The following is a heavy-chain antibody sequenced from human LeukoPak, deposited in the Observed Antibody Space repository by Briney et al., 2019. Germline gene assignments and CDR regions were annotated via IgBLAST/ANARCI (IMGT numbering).Heavy chain of an antibody. CDR2: ISAGGGST. J-gene: IGHJ4*02. CDR3: AKRIRDTAMAYFDY. V-gene: IGHV3-23*01. CDR1: GFTVSSYA. D-gene: IGHD5-18*01. Sequence: GGSLRLSCAASGFTVSSYAMSWVRQAPGKGLEWVSAISAGGGSTYYADSVKGRFTISRDISKNTLYLQMNSLRAEDTAVYYCAKRIRDTAMAYFDYWGQGTLVTVSS.